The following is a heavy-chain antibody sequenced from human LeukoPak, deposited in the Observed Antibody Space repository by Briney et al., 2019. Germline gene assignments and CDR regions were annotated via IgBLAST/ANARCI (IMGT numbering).Heavy chain of an antibody. J-gene: IGHJ4*02. CDR2: IRTVTSSI. D-gene: IGHD2-15*01. Sequence: GGSLRLSCAVSGFTFSSYSMHWVRQAPGKGLEWVSCIRTVTSSIYYADAVKGRFTVSRDNAKNSLYLEMNGLRAEDTAVYYCAREGLPSGATKIFDYWGQGTLVAVSS. CDR3: AREGLPSGATKIFDY. CDR1: GFTFSSYS. V-gene: IGHV3-21*01.